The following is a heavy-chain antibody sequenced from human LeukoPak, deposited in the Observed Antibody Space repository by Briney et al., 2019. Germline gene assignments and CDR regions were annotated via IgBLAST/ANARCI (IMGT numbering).Heavy chain of an antibody. V-gene: IGHV3-53*01. Sequence: PGGSLRLSCAASGFTVSSNYMSWVRQAPGKGLEWVSVIYSGGSTYYADSVKGRFTISRDNSKNTLYLQMNSLRAEDTAVYYCARDLREYSSSYPYYYYYMDVWGKGTTATVSS. J-gene: IGHJ6*03. CDR1: GFTVSSNY. D-gene: IGHD6-6*01. CDR2: IYSGGST. CDR3: ARDLREYSSSYPYYYYYMDV.